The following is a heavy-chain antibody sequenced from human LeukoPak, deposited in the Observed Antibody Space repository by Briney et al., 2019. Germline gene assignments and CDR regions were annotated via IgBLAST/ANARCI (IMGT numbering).Heavy chain of an antibody. CDR1: GDSTTSGSFY. Sequence: SETLSLTCTVSGDSTTSGSFYWGWIRQPPGKGLEWIGSIYYRGNTYYSPSLKSRVTLSVDTSSNQFSLNLNSVTAADTAVYYCARLGLGATTGTDYWGQGTLVTVSS. CDR3: ARLGLGATTGTDY. CDR2: IYYRGNT. D-gene: IGHD1-1*01. J-gene: IGHJ4*02. V-gene: IGHV4-39*01.